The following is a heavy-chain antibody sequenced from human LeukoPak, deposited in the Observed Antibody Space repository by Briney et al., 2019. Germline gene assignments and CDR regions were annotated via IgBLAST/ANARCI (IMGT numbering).Heavy chain of an antibody. CDR3: ARALTIFEFDY. CDR2: MNPNSGNT. CDR1: GYTFTSYD. Sequence: ASVKVSCKASGYTFTSYDINWVRQATGQGLEWMGWMNPNSGNTGYAQKFQDRVTMTRNTSISTAYMELSSLRSEDTAVYYCARALTIFEFDYWGQGTLVTVSS. J-gene: IGHJ4*02. D-gene: IGHD3-3*01. V-gene: IGHV1-8*01.